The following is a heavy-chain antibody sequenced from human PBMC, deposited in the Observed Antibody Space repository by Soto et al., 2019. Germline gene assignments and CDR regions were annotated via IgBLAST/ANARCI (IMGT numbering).Heavy chain of an antibody. CDR3: ARDGADSSSWYWERTYYYYYMDV. Sequence: GGYLRLSCAASGFTFSSYGMHWVRQAPGKGLEWVAVIWYDGSNKYYADSVKGRFTISRDNSKNTLYLQMNSLRAEDTAVYYCARDGADSSSWYWERTYYYYYMDVWGKGTTVTVSS. D-gene: IGHD6-13*01. J-gene: IGHJ6*03. CDR1: GFTFSSYG. V-gene: IGHV3-33*01. CDR2: IWYDGSNK.